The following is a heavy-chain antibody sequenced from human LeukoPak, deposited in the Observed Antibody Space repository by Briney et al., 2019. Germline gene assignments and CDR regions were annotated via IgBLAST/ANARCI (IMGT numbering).Heavy chain of an antibody. J-gene: IGHJ6*03. CDR1: GFTYSHNG. CDR3: ARGCSGGSCYSPDYYMDV. D-gene: IGHD2-15*01. Sequence: LSGGSLRLSCVASGFTYSHNGMHWVRQAPGKGLEWVAFIQYDGNTIFYADSVKGRFTISRDNAKNSLYLQMNSLRAEDTAVYYCARGCSGGSCYSPDYYMDVWGKGTTVTISS. CDR2: IQYDGNTI. V-gene: IGHV3-30*02.